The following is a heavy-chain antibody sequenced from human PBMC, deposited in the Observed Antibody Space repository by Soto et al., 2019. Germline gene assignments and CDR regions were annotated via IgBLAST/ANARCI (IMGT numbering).Heavy chain of an antibody. J-gene: IGHJ3*02. CDR2: IYWDDDK. CDR1: GFSLSTSGVG. D-gene: IGHD6-25*01. CDR3: AHRGDSGSSRAFHI. Sequence: QITLKESGPALVKPTQTLTLTCTFSGFSLSTSGVGVDWLRQPPGKALEGLALIYWDDDKRYSPSVKSRLTITKDTSKNQVVLTMTNLDPVDTATYYCAHRGDSGSSRAFHIWGQGTMVTVSS. V-gene: IGHV2-5*02.